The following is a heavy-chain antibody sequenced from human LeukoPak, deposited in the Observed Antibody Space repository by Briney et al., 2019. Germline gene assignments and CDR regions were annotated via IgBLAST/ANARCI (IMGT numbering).Heavy chain of an antibody. CDR3: ASYPARGYCSGDSCLAWFDP. J-gene: IGHJ5*02. Sequence: ASVKVSCKASGGTFSSYAISWVRQAPEQGLEWMGGIIPIFGTANYAQKFQGRVTITADESTSTAYMELSSLRSEDTAVYYCASYPARGYCSGDSCLAWFDPWGQGTLVTVSS. D-gene: IGHD2-15*01. CDR1: GGTFSSYA. CDR2: IIPIFGTA. V-gene: IGHV1-69*13.